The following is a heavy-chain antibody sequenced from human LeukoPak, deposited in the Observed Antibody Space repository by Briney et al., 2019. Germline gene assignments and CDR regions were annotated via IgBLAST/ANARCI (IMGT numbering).Heavy chain of an antibody. J-gene: IGHJ4*02. CDR3: AREEQLSD. V-gene: IGHV4-34*01. Sequence: PSETLSLTCAVYGGSFSGYYWSWIRQPPGKGLEWIGEINHSGSTNYNPSLKSRVTISVDTSKNQFSLKLSSVTAADTAVYYCAREEQLSDWGQGTLVTVSS. D-gene: IGHD6-13*01. CDR1: GGSFSGYY. CDR2: INHSGST.